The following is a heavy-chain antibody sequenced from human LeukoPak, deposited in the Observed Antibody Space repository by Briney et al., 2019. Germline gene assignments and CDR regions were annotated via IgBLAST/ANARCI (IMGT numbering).Heavy chain of an antibody. CDR2: FDPEDGET. D-gene: IGHD3-10*01. V-gene: IGHV1-24*01. CDR3: ATGVGITMVRGRYYYYMDV. J-gene: IGHJ6*03. CDR1: GYTLTELS. Sequence: GASVKVSCEVSGYTLTELSMHWVRQAPGKGLEWMGGFDPEDGETIYAQKFQGRVTMTEDTSTDTAYMELSSLRSEDTAVYYCATGVGITMVRGRYYYYMDVWGKGATVTVSS.